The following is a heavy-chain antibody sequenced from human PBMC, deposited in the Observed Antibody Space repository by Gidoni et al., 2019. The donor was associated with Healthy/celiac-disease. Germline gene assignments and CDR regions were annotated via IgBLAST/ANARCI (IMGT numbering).Heavy chain of an antibody. CDR3: ARRCLSDAFDI. CDR1: GGSISSRSYY. CDR2: IYYSGGT. V-gene: IGHV4-39*01. Sequence: QLQLQESGPGLVKPSEPLSLTCTVSGGSISSRSYYGGGIRQPAGKGLEWIGRIYYSGGTYYNPSLKSRVTISVDTSKNQFSLKLSSVTAADTAVYYCARRCLSDAFDIWGQGTMVTVSS. J-gene: IGHJ3*02.